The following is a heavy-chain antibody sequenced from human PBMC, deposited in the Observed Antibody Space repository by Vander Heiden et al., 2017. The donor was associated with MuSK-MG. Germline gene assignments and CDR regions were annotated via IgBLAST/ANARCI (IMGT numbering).Heavy chain of an antibody. Sequence: QVQLQESGPGLVKPSETLSLTCTVSGGSISSYYWSWIRQPPGKGLEWIGYIFHSGSTNYNPSLKSRVTISADTSKKQFSLKVSSVTAADTAVYYCASRYYYGSGPDYWGQGTLVTVSS. D-gene: IGHD3-10*01. CDR3: ASRYYYGSGPDY. CDR1: GGSISSYY. V-gene: IGHV4-59*01. CDR2: IFHSGST. J-gene: IGHJ4*02.